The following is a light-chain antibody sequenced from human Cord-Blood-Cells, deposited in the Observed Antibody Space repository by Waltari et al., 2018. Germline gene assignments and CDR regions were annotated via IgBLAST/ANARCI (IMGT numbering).Light chain of an antibody. J-gene: IGKJ1*01. CDR1: PSVSSY. V-gene: IGKV3-11*01. CDR2: DAS. Sequence: EIVLTQTPATLSLSPGERAPLSGRASPSVSSYLAWYQQKPGQAPRLLIYDASNRATGVPARFSGSGSGTDFTLTISSLEPEDFAVYYCQQRSNWPRTFGQGTKVEIK. CDR3: QQRSNWPRT.